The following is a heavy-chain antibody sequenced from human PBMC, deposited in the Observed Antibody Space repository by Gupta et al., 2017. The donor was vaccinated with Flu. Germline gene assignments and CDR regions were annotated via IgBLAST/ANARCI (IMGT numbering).Heavy chain of an antibody. J-gene: IGHJ6*02. D-gene: IGHD3-3*01. Sequence: EVQLVESGGGLVQPGRSLRLSCAASGFTFDDYAMHWVRQAPGKGLEWVSGISWNSGSIGYADSVKGRFTISRDNAKNSLYLQMNSLRAEDTALYYCAKGVVRFLEWLELDVGGQGTTVTVSS. CDR2: ISWNSGSI. CDR3: AKGVVRFLEWLELDV. CDR1: GFTFDDYA. V-gene: IGHV3-9*01.